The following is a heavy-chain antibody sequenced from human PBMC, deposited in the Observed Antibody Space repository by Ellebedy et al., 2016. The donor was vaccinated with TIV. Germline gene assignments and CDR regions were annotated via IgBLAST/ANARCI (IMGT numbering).Heavy chain of an antibody. CDR2: LKSDGGSS. J-gene: IGHJ4*02. CDR1: GFTFSSYT. V-gene: IGHV3-64D*06. D-gene: IGHD1-26*01. CDR3: VKAPTTTTWAPFDY. Sequence: PGGSLRLSCSASGFTFSSYTMHWVRQAPGKGLEFVSALKSDGGSSYYADSVQGRFTISRDNSKNTLFLQMSRLRTDDTAVYYCVKAPTTTTWAPFDYWGQGTLVTVSS.